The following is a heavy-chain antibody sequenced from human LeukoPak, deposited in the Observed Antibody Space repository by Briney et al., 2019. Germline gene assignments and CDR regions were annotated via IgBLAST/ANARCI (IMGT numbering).Heavy chain of an antibody. CDR1: GFTFDDYA. CDR2: ISWNSGSI. CDR3: ARVLQGYSSGWSLDY. J-gene: IGHJ4*02. D-gene: IGHD6-19*01. V-gene: IGHV3-9*01. Sequence: GGSLRLSCAASGFTFDDYAMHWVRQAPGKGLEWVSGISWNSGSIGYADSVKGRFTISRDNSKNTLYLQMNSLRAEDTAVYYCARVLQGYSSGWSLDYWGQGTLVTVSS.